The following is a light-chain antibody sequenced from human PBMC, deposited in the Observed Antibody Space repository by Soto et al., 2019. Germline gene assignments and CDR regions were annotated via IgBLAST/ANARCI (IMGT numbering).Light chain of an antibody. CDR3: ATWDDSLNGLV. CDR1: SSNIGSNF. J-gene: IGLJ3*02. V-gene: IGLV1-44*01. Sequence: QALVTQPPSASGTPGQRVTIPCSGSSSNIGSNFVNWYQQLPGTAPKLLMYNNNQRPSGVPDRFSGSKSGTSASLAISGLQSEDEADYHCATWDDSLNGLVFGGGTKLTVL. CDR2: NNN.